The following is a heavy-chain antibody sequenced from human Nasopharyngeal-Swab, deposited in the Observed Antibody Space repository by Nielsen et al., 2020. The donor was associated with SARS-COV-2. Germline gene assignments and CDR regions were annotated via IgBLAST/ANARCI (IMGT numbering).Heavy chain of an antibody. D-gene: IGHD5-24*01. V-gene: IGHV3-53*01. CDR2: IYSGGGT. CDR1: GVTVSNTY. CDR3: ARGRAGDGYNYDAFDI. Sequence: GESLKISCAGSGVTVSNTYISWVRQAPGKGLEWVAVIYSGGGTDYADSLKGRFTISRDISKNTLYLQINSLRAEDTAAYYCARGRAGDGYNYDAFDIWGQGTMVTVSS. J-gene: IGHJ3*02.